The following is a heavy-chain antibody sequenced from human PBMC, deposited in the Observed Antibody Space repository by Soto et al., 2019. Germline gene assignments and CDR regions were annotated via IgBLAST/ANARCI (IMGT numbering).Heavy chain of an antibody. V-gene: IGHV3-48*02. CDR2: ISISSTI. Sequence: EVQLVESGGGLVQPGGSLRLSCAASGFTFSNYNMNWVRQAPGKGLEWVSYISISSTIYYADSVKGRFTISRDNAKNSLYRQMNSLRDEDTAVYYCASSYKDCGLPGFDYWGRGTLVTVSS. D-gene: IGHD2-21*02. J-gene: IGHJ4*02. CDR3: ASSYKDCGLPGFDY. CDR1: GFTFSNYN.